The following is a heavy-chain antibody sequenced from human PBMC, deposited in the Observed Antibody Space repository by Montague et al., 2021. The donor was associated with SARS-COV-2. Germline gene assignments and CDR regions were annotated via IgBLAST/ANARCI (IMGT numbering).Heavy chain of an antibody. CDR1: GGSITDRTYY. CDR2: INYSGTT. CDR3: ARHWGIAAAGN. J-gene: IGHJ4*02. Sequence: SETLSLTCSVSGGSITDRTYYWGCIRQSPGKGLERIGAINYSGTTYYNPSLKSRVTISLDTAENQFSLKMTSVTAADTAVYYCARHWGIAAAGNWGQGTLVTVSS. V-gene: IGHV4-39*01. D-gene: IGHD6-13*01.